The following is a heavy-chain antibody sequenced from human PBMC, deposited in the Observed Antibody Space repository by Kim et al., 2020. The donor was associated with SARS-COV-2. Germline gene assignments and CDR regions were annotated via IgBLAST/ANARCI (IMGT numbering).Heavy chain of an antibody. V-gene: IGHV3-30*04. D-gene: IGHD6-6*01. CDR2: ISYDGSNK. J-gene: IGHJ6*02. CDR1: GFTFSSYA. CDR3: ARAEYDYYYGMDV. Sequence: GGSLRLSCAASGFTFSSYAMHWVRQAPGKGLEWVAVISYDGSNKYYADSVKGRFTISRDNSKNTLYLQMNSLRAEDTAVYYCARAEYDYYYGMDVWGQGTTVTVSS.